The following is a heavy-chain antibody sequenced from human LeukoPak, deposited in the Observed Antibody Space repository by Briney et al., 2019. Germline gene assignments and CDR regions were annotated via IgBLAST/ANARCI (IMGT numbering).Heavy chain of an antibody. CDR2: IYHSGST. CDR1: GGSISSGGYY. J-gene: IGHJ5*02. CDR3: ARAVTAMGDYNWFDP. D-gene: IGHD5-18*01. Sequence: DPSETLSLTCTVSGGSISSGGYYWSWIRQPPGKGLEWIGYIYHSGSTYYNPSLKSRVTISVDRSKSQFSLKLSSVTAADTAVYYCARAVTAMGDYNWFDPWGQGTLVTVSS. V-gene: IGHV4-30-2*01.